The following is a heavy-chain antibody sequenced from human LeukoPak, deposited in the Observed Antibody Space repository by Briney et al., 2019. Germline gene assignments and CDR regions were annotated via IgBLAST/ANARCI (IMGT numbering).Heavy chain of an antibody. CDR2: IYYSVTT. CDR3: ARGANWGSPDY. CDR1: GGSISSDY. Sequence: PSDTLSLTCTVSGGSISSDYWSWIRQSPGNGLEWIGDIYYSVTTSYNPSLKSRVVISLYPSKNQFSRKLSSVTAADTAVYYCARGANWGSPDYWGEGTLVTVSS. D-gene: IGHD7-27*01. V-gene: IGHV4-59*07. J-gene: IGHJ4*02.